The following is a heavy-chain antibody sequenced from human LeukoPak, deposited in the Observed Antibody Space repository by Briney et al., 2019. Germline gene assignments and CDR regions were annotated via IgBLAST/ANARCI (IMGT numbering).Heavy chain of an antibody. J-gene: IGHJ4*02. CDR1: GFSLSTYG. Sequence: GGSLRLSCAASGFSLSTYGVSWVRQPPGKGLEWVSGITGTGGSTYYADSVKGRFTVSRDTSKNTLYLQMNSLRAEDTAVYYCARESIAVAGAPFDYWGQGTLVTVSS. CDR3: ARESIAVAGAPFDY. V-gene: IGHV3-23*01. D-gene: IGHD6-19*01. CDR2: ITGTGGST.